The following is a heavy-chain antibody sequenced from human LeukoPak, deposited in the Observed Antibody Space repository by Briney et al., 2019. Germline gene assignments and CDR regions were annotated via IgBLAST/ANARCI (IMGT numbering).Heavy chain of an antibody. V-gene: IGHV1-69*13. CDR1: GGTFSSYA. D-gene: IGHD3-16*01. CDR2: IIPIFGTA. CDR3: ARVGPHHDAFDI. Sequence: ASVKVSCTSSGGTFSSYAISWVRQAPGQGLEWMGGIIPIFGTANYAQKFQGRVTITADESTSTAYMELSSLRSEDTAVYYCARVGPHHDAFDIWGQGTMVTVSS. J-gene: IGHJ3*02.